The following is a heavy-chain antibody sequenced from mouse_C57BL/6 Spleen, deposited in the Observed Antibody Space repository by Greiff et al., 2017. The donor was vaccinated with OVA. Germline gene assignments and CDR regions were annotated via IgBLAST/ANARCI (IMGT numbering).Heavy chain of an antibody. CDR2: IDPSDSYT. V-gene: IGHV1-50*01. Sequence: QVQLQQPGAELVKPGASVKLSCKASGYTFTSYWMQWVKQRPGQGLEWIGEIDPSDSYTNYNQKFKGKATLTVDTSSSTAYMQLSSLTSEDSAVYHCALQTARATLDYWGQGTTLTVSS. J-gene: IGHJ2*01. CDR3: ALQTARATLDY. D-gene: IGHD3-2*01. CDR1: GYTFTSYW.